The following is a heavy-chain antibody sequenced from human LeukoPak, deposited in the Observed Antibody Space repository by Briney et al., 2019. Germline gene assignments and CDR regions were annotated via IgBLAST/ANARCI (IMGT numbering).Heavy chain of an antibody. V-gene: IGHV3-43*02. CDR1: GFTFDDYA. Sequence: GGSLRLSCAASGFTFDDYAMHWVRQAPGKGLEWVSLISGDGGSTYYADSVEGRFTISRDNSKNSLYLQMNSLRTEDTALYYCAKDIAAYNWFDPWGQGTLVTVSS. CDR3: AKDIAAYNWFDP. J-gene: IGHJ5*02. D-gene: IGHD2-15*01. CDR2: ISGDGGST.